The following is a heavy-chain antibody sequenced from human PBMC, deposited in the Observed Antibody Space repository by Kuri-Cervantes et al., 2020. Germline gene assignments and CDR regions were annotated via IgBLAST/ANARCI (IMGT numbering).Heavy chain of an antibody. CDR1: GFTFNIYS. Sequence: GGSLRLSCAASGFTFNIYSMHWVRQAPGKGLGWVSSIFSSGTHIHYADSVRGRFTISRDNAKNSLYLQMNSLRAEDTAVYYCAKDWLTMIRGVIDDAFDIWGQGTMVTVSS. J-gene: IGHJ3*02. D-gene: IGHD3-10*01. V-gene: IGHV3-21*01. CDR3: AKDWLTMIRGVIDDAFDI. CDR2: IFSSGTHI.